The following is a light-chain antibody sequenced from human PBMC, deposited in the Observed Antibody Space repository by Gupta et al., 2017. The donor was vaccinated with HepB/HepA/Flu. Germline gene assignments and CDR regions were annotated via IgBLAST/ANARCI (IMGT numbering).Light chain of an antibody. Sequence: QSVLTQTPSASGTPGQRVTISCSGSSSNIGSNNVNWYQQLPGTAPKLVIYSNNQRPSGVPDRFSVSKSGTSASLAISGLQSEDEADYHCAVWDDSLNGLIFGGGTKLTVL. CDR3: AVWDDSLNGLI. V-gene: IGLV1-44*01. CDR1: SSNIGSNN. CDR2: SNN. J-gene: IGLJ2*01.